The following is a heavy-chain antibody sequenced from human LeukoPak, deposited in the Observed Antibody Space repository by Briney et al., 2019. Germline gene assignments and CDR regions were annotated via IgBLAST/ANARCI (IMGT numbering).Heavy chain of an antibody. CDR3: ASEYCSGGNCYFDY. Sequence: GESLKISCKGSEYSFATYWIGWVRHMPRQGLEWMGIIFPGDSDTRYSPSFQGQVTISADKSISSAYLQWSSLKASDTAIYYGASEYCSGGNCYFDYWGQGTLVTVSS. CDR1: EYSFATYW. CDR2: IFPGDSDT. D-gene: IGHD2-15*01. V-gene: IGHV5-51*01. J-gene: IGHJ4*02.